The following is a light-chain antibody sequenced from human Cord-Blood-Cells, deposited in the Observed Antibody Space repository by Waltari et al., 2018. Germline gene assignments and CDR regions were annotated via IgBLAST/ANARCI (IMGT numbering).Light chain of an antibody. V-gene: IGLV2-23*02. Sequence: QSALTQPASVSGSPGQSITISCTGTSSDVGRYNLVSWYQQDPGKAPKLMIYEVSKRPPGVSNRFSGPKSGNTASLTIAGLQAEDEADYYCCSYAGSSTWVFGGGTKLTVL. CDR2: EVS. CDR3: CSYAGSSTWV. CDR1: SSDVGRYNL. J-gene: IGLJ3*02.